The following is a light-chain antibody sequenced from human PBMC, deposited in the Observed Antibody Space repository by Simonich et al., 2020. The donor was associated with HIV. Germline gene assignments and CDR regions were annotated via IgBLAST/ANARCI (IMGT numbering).Light chain of an antibody. CDR1: QSVGSS. J-gene: IGKJ3*01. CDR2: DAS. CDR3: QQYNNWPPGDP. Sequence: EIVLTQSPATLSLSPWERATLSCRASQSVGSSLAWYQQKPGQAPRLLIYDASNRATGIPARCSGSGSGTDFTLTISSLEPEDFAVYYCQQYNNWPPGDPFGPGTKVDIK. V-gene: IGKV3-11*01.